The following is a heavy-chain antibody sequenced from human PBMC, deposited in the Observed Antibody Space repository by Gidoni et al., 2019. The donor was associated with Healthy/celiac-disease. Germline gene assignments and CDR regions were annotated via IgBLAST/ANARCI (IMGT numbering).Heavy chain of an antibody. CDR2: ISWDGGST. Sequence: EVQLVDSGGVVVQPGGSLRLSCAASGFTFDDYTLHWVRQAPGKGLEWVSLISWDGGSTYYADSVKGRFTISRDNSKNSLYLQMNSLRTEDTALYYCAKEGLGYCSSTSCQSHQYYFDYWGQGTLVTVSS. V-gene: IGHV3-43*01. J-gene: IGHJ4*02. CDR3: AKEGLGYCSSTSCQSHQYYFDY. D-gene: IGHD2-2*01. CDR1: GFTFDDYT.